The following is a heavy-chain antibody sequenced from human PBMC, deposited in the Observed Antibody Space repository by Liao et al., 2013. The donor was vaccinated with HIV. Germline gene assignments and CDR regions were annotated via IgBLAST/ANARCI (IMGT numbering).Heavy chain of an antibody. V-gene: IGHV4-34*01. CDR2: IAQSGSA. J-gene: IGHJ1*01. Sequence: QVQLRQWRAGLLKPSETLSLTCGVYSASLSDYYWSWIRQSPGKGLEWIGEIAQSGSANYNPSFKSRVTMSVDTSKNQFSLKLTSVTAADTAVYFCASGPSSTPSPEHWGQGTQVTVSS. CDR1: SASLSDYY. CDR3: ASGPSSTPSPEH.